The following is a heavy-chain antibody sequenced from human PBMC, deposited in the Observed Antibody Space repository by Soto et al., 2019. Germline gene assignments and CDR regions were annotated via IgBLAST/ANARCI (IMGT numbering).Heavy chain of an antibody. D-gene: IGHD5-18*01. V-gene: IGHV5-51*01. Sequence: GESLKISCKGTGYSFVSYWIAWVRQMPGKGLEWMGSIYPGDSDTTYSPSIQGQVTISADKSSTTVYLQWNTLKASDTAMYYCAKTDGYEVEYWGQGTQVTVSS. CDR2: IYPGDSDT. J-gene: IGHJ4*02. CDR3: AKTDGYEVEY. CDR1: GYSFVSYW.